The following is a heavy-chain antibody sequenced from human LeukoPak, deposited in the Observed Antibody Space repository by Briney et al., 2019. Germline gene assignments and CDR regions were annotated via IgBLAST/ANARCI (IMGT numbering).Heavy chain of an antibody. CDR1: GFTFRSSG. J-gene: IGHJ4*02. V-gene: IGHV3-33*01. Sequence: QPGRSLRLSCVASGFTFRSSGMHWVRQAPGKGLEWVAIIPYDGTNIDYADSVKGRFTISRDNSKNMLYLQMNSLRAEDTAVYYCVRDDVARDHAFDYWGQGTLVTVSS. D-gene: IGHD5-12*01. CDR3: VRDDVARDHAFDY. CDR2: IPYDGTNI.